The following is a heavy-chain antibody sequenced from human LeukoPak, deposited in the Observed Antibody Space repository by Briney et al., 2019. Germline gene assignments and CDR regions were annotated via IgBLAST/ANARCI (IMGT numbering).Heavy chain of an antibody. D-gene: IGHD4-17*01. Sequence: SQTLSLTCAISGDSVSSNSAAWNWIRQSPSRGLEWLGRTYYRSKWYNDYAVSVKSRITINPDTSKNQFSLQLNSVTPEDTAVYYCARDPSDYGDYTGFGDLDYWGQGTLVTVSS. CDR3: ARDPSDYGDYTGFGDLDY. CDR1: GDSVSSNSAA. J-gene: IGHJ4*02. CDR2: TYYRSKWYN. V-gene: IGHV6-1*01.